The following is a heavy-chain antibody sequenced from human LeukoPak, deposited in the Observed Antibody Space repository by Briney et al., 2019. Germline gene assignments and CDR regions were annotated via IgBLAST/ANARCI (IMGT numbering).Heavy chain of an antibody. D-gene: IGHD5-12*01. CDR2: INPNSGGT. CDR1: GYTFTDYY. CDR3: ARRVGSSSGYSFDY. J-gene: IGHJ4*02. V-gene: IGHV1-2*06. Sequence: ASVKVSCKASGYTFTDYYIHGVRQRQAPGQGLEWMGRINPNSGGTNYAQKFQGRVTMTRDTSISTAYMELSSLSSDDTAVYFCARRVGSSSGYSFDYWGQGTLVTVSS.